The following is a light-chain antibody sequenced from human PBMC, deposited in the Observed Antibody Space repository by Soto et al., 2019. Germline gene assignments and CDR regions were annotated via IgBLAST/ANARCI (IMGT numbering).Light chain of an antibody. CDR3: QQSYNTPQT. Sequence: DIQMTQSPSTLSASVGDRVSMSWLASQGISSWLAWYQQKPGRAPKLLIYATDTLQSGVPSRFSGSGSGTDYTLTISSLQPEDFATYYCQQSYNTPQTFGQGTKVDIK. V-gene: IGKV1-39*01. CDR1: QGISSW. J-gene: IGKJ1*01. CDR2: ATD.